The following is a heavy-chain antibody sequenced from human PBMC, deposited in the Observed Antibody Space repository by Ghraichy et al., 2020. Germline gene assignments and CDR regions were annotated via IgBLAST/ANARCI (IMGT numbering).Heavy chain of an antibody. D-gene: IGHD5-18*01. CDR2: ISHDEGDK. CDR3: ARGGYNCGSNPIDY. J-gene: IGHJ4*01. CDR1: GFIFSSYY. V-gene: IGHV3-7*04. Sequence: GGSLRLSCAASGFIFSSYYMTWVRQAPGKGLEWVANISHDEGDKYYVDSVKGRFTISRDNAKNSLYLQMNSLRPDDTAVYYCARGGYNCGSNPIDYWGHGTTVIFSS.